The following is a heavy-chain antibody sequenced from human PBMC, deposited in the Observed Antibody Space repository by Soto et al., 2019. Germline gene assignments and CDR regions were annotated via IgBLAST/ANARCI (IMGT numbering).Heavy chain of an antibody. CDR1: GFTFGNYF. D-gene: IGHD1-1*01. J-gene: IGHJ6*02. CDR2: ISSNGGRT. CDR3: AKDLHWYGMDV. V-gene: IGHV3-23*01. Sequence: EVQLLESGGGLVQPGESLRLSCAASGFTFGNYFMNWVRQAPGKGLEWVSDISSNGGRTHSADSVRGRFTISRDNSRNTLYLQMSSLRAEDTALYYCAKDLHWYGMDVWGQGTTVTVSS.